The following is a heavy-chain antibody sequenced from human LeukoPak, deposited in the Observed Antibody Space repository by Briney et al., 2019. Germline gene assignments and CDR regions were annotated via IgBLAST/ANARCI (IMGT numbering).Heavy chain of an antibody. V-gene: IGHV1-8*01. CDR1: GYTFTSYD. D-gene: IGHD3-3*01. J-gene: IGHJ4*02. Sequence: GASVNVSCKASGYTFTSYDINWLRQATGQGLEWMGWMNPNSGNTGYAQKFQGRVTITTDESTSTAYMELSSLRSEDTAVYYCARANYDFWSGYYAYYFDYWGQGTLVTVSS. CDR3: ARANYDFWSGYYAYYFDY. CDR2: MNPNSGNT.